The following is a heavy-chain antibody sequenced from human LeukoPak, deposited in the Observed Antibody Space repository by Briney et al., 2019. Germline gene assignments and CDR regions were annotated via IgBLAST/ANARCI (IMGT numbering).Heavy chain of an antibody. D-gene: IGHD4-17*01. CDR1: GFTFSSYG. CDR2: IWNDGTDE. V-gene: IGHV3-33*06. CDR3: AKEDDYGDLFDY. J-gene: IGHJ4*02. Sequence: PGGSLRLSCVGSGFTFSSYGMHWVRQPPGKGLEWVAAIWNDGTDEFYPDSVKGRFTISRDNSKSTVYLQMNSLRAEDTAVYYCAKEDDYGDLFDYWGQGTLVTVSS.